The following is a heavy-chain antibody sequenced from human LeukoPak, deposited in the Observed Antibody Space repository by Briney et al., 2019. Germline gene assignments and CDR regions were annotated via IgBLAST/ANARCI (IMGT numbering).Heavy chain of an antibody. Sequence: GWSLRLSCAASGFTFSSYAMHWVRQAPGKGLEYVSAISSNGGSTYYANSVKGRFTISRDNSKNTLYLQMGSLRAEDMAVYYCARVRAVGVTMIVVMDAFDIWGQGTMVTVSS. J-gene: IGHJ3*02. CDR3: ARVRAVGVTMIVVMDAFDI. CDR2: ISSNGGST. D-gene: IGHD3-22*01. V-gene: IGHV3-64*01. CDR1: GFTFSSYA.